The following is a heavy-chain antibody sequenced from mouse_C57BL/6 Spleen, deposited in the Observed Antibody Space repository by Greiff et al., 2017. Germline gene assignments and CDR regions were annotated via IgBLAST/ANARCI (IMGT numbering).Heavy chain of an antibody. J-gene: IGHJ3*01. CDR3: AGASSGWFAY. D-gene: IGHD3-2*02. CDR2: IDPSDSET. V-gene: IGHV1-52*01. Sequence: QVQLKQPGAELVRPGSSVKLSCKASGYTFTSYWMHWVKQRTIQGLEWIGNIDPSDSETHYNQKFKDKATLAVDKSSSTAYMRLSSLTSGDSAVYYCAGASSGWFAYWGEGALVTVCA. CDR1: GYTFTSYW.